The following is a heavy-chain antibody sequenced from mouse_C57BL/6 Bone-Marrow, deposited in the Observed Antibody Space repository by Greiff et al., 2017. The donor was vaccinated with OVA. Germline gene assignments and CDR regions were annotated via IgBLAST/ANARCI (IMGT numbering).Heavy chain of an antibody. D-gene: IGHD2-1*01. J-gene: IGHJ3*01. CDR2: IYPGSGNT. CDR3: YLAWFAY. V-gene: IGHV1-76*01. CDR1: GYTFTDYY. Sequence: VQVVESGAELVRPGASVKLSCKASGYTFTDYYINWVKQRPGQGLEWIARIYPGSGNTYYNEKFKGKATLTAEKSSSTAYMQLSSLTSEDSAVYFCYLAWFAYWGQGTLVTVSA.